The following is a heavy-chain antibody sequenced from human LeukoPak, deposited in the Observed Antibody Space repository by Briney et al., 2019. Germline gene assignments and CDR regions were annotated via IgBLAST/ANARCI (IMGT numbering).Heavy chain of an antibody. CDR2: ISAYNGNT. D-gene: IGHD1-26*01. Sequence: GASVKVSCKASGYTFTSYGISWVRQAPGQGLEWMGWISAYNGNTNYAQKLQGRVTMTTDTCTSTAYMQLRSLRSDDTAVYYCASGGPIVGASLGYNYWGQGTLVTVSS. V-gene: IGHV1-18*01. CDR1: GYTFTSYG. CDR3: ASGGPIVGASLGYNY. J-gene: IGHJ4*02.